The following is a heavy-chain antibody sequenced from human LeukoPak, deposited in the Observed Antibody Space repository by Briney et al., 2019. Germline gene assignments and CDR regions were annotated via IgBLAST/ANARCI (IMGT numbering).Heavy chain of an antibody. CDR3: ARGVTMVRGVIIVNWFDP. CDR2: MNPNSGNT. CDR1: GYSFTSYG. J-gene: IGHJ5*02. D-gene: IGHD3-10*01. Sequence: ASVKVSCKASGYSFTSYGFNWVRQATGQGLEWMGWMNPNSGNTGYAQKFQGRVTMTRNTSISTAYMELSSLRSEDTAVYYCARGVTMVRGVIIVNWFDPWGQGTLVTVSS. V-gene: IGHV1-8*02.